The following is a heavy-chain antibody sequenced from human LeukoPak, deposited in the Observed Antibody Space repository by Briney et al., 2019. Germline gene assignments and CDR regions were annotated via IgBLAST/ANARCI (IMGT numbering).Heavy chain of an antibody. J-gene: IGHJ4*02. CDR1: GGSISSSSYY. D-gene: IGHD5-12*01. V-gene: IGHV4-39*01. CDR2: IYYTGST. CDR3: AREGALVVATDAKPFDY. Sequence: SETLSLTCTVSGGSISSSSYYWGWIRQPPGKGLEWIGSIYYTGSTYYNPSLKSRVTISVDTSKNQFSLKLSSVTASDTAVYYCAREGALVVATDAKPFDYWGQGTLVTVSS.